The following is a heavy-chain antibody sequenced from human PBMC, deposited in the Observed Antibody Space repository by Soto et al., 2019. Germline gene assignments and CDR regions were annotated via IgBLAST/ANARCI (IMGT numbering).Heavy chain of an antibody. CDR1: GGSFSGYY. J-gene: IGHJ4*02. CDR3: ARVSRGQWLDRAERTDPFDY. D-gene: IGHD6-19*01. V-gene: IGHV4-34*01. CDR2: INHSGST. Sequence: PSETLSLTCAVYGGSFSGYYWSWIRQPPGKGLEWIGEINHSGSTNYNPSLKSRVTISVDTSKNQFSLKLSSVTAADTAVYYCARVSRGQWLDRAERTDPFDYWGQGTLVTVSS.